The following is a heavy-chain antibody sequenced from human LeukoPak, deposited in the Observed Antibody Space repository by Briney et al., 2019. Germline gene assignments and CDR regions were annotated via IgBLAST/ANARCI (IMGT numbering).Heavy chain of an antibody. CDR2: IYYSGST. CDR1: GGSISSSTYY. CDR3: ARDGSGNSNYFDF. J-gene: IGHJ4*02. Sequence: SETLSLTCTVSGGSISSSTYYWGWIRQPPGKGLEWIGSIYYSGSTYYNPSLKSRVTISVDTSKNQFSLKLSSVTAADTAVYYCARDGSGNSNYFDFWGQGALVTVSS. D-gene: IGHD3-10*01. V-gene: IGHV4-39*07.